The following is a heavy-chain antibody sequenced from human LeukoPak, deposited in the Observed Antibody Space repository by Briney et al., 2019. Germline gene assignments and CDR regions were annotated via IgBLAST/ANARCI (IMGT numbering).Heavy chain of an antibody. V-gene: IGHV3-66*01. CDR3: ARDSATYYDSRFVF. J-gene: IGHJ4*02. CDR2: IYSGGST. CDR1: GFTVSSNY. Sequence: GGSLRLSCAASGFTVSSNYMSWVRQAPGKGLEWVSVIYSGGSTYYADSVKGRFTISRDNSKNTLYLQMNSLRAEDTAVYYCARDSATYYDSRFVFWGQGTLVTVSS. D-gene: IGHD3-22*01.